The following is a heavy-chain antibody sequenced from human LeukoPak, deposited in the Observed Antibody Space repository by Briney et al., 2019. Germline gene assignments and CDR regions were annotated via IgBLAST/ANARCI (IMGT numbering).Heavy chain of an antibody. Sequence: ASVKVSCKASRYTFTSYDINWVRQATGQGLEWMGWMNPNSGNTGYAQKFQGRVTMTRNTSISTAYMELSSLRSEDTAVYYCARAAPRDSSGYYPLEFGYWGQGTLVTVSS. D-gene: IGHD3-22*01. CDR1: RYTFTSYD. J-gene: IGHJ4*02. CDR2: MNPNSGNT. V-gene: IGHV1-8*01. CDR3: ARAAPRDSSGYYPLEFGY.